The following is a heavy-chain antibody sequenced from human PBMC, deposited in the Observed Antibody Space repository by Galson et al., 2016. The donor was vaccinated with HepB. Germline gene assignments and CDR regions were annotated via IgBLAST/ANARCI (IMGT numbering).Heavy chain of an antibody. D-gene: IGHD2-21*01. J-gene: IGHJ6*02. CDR1: GFTFSSYG. CDR3: AKDTHISLFYYYGLEV. CDR2: IRGSGTTT. Sequence: SLRLSCAASGFTFSSYGMNWVRQAPGKGLEWVSSIRGSGTTTPYADSVKGRFTISRYNSRYTLYLQMNRLRAEDTAIYYCAKDTHISLFYYYGLEVWGQGTTVIVS. V-gene: IGHV3-23*01.